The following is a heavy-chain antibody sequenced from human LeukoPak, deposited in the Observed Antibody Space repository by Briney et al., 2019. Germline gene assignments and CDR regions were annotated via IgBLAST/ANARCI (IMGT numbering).Heavy chain of an antibody. CDR2: IYSGGST. CDR1: GFTVSSYY. V-gene: IGHV3-53*01. D-gene: IGHD2-15*01. CDR3: ARATYCSGGSCYAFDP. J-gene: IGHJ5*02. Sequence: PGGSLRLSCAASGFTVSSYYMSWVRQAPGKGLEWVSVIYSGGSTYYTDSVKGRFTISRDNSKNTLYLQMNSLSAEDTAVYYCARATYCSGGSCYAFDPWGQGILVTVSS.